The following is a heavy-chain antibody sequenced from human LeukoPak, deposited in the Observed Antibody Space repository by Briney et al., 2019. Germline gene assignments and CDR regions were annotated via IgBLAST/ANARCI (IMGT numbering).Heavy chain of an antibody. D-gene: IGHD2-2*01. CDR1: VYTFNCNY. Sequence: ASVKVSCKASVYTFNCNYMQWVRQAPGHALEWMGIIYPSGGNTNYEKKFQGRGAMTRDTSTSTVYMELSSLRSEDTAIYYCARDCSSTRCQGPVFDNWGQGTLVTVSS. J-gene: IGHJ4*02. CDR3: ARDCSSTRCQGPVFDN. CDR2: IYPSGGNT. V-gene: IGHV1-46*02.